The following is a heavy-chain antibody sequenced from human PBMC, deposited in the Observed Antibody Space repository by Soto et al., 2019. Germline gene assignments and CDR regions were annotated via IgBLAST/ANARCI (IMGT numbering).Heavy chain of an antibody. CDR1: GFTFSSYG. D-gene: IGHD3-16*02. CDR3: AKKVHLGELSSFDY. Sequence: QVQLVESGGGVVQPGRSLRLSCAASGFTFSSYGMHWVRQAPGKGLEWVAVISYDGSNKYYADSVKGRFTISRDNSKNTLYLQMNSLRAEDTAVYYCAKKVHLGELSSFDYWGQGTLVTVSS. V-gene: IGHV3-30*18. CDR2: ISYDGSNK. J-gene: IGHJ4*02.